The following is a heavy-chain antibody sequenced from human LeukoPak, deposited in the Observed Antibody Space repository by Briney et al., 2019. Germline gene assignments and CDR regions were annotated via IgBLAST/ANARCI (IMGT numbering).Heavy chain of an antibody. V-gene: IGHV4-4*07. CDR2: IYTSGRT. D-gene: IGHD6-6*01. Sequence: SETLSFTCTVSGCSISSNHWSWSPQRPGKGWVGLGRIYTSGRTNYNPSLNRRVTMSVDPSKKQFSLKLSSVTAADSVVYCCARDTQLGPFDYWGERPLVPVSS. J-gene: IGHJ4*02. CDR1: GCSISSNH. CDR3: ARDTQLGPFDY.